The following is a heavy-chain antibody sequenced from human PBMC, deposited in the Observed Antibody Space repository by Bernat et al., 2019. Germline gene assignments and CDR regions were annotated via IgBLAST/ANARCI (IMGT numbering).Heavy chain of an antibody. V-gene: IGHV3-21*01. J-gene: IGHJ6*02. D-gene: IGHD3-10*01. CDR1: GFTFSSYS. Sequence: EVQLVESGGGLVKPGGSLRLSCAASGFTFSSYSMNWVRQAPGKWLEWVSSISSSSSYIYYADSVKGRFTISRDNAKNSLYLQMNSLRAEDTAVYYCARGGMRGSPFLSYYYGMDVWGQGTTVTVSS. CDR3: ARGGMRGSPFLSYYYGMDV. CDR2: ISSSSSYI.